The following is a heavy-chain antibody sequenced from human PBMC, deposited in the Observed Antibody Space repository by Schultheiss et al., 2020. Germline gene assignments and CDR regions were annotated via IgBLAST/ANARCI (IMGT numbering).Heavy chain of an antibody. V-gene: IGHV3-23*01. CDR1: GFTFSSYA. Sequence: ETLSLTCAASGFTFSSYAMSWVRQAPGKGLEWVSAISGSGGSTYYADSVKGRFTISRDNSKNTLYLQMNSLRAEDTAVYYCAKDIEKAAAGSWFYGMDVWGQGTTVTVSS. CDR3: AKDIEKAAAGSWFYGMDV. J-gene: IGHJ6*02. D-gene: IGHD6-13*01. CDR2: ISGSGGST.